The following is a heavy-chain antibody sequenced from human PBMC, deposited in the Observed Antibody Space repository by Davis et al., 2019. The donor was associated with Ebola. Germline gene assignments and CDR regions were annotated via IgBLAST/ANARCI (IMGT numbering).Heavy chain of an antibody. CDR1: GGSISSYY. V-gene: IGHV4-59*01. D-gene: IGHD4-17*01. CDR3: ARHDYGDSHFDY. Sequence: MPSETLSLTCTVSGGSISSYYWSWIRQPPGKGLEWIGYIYYSGSTNYNPSLKSRVTISVDTSKNQFSLKLSSVTAADTAVYYCARHDYGDSHFDYWGQGTLVTVSS. J-gene: IGHJ4*02. CDR2: IYYSGST.